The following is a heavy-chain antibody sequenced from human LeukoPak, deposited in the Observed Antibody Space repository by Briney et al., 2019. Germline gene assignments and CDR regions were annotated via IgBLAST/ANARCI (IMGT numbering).Heavy chain of an antibody. Sequence: SVKVSCKASGGTFSSYAISWVRQAPGQGLEWMGGIIPIFGTANYAQKFQGRVTITADESTSTAYMELSSLRSEDTAVYYCARGIRYFDWLSTNTGYDAFDIWGQGTMVTVSS. CDR3: ARGIRYFDWLSTNTGYDAFDI. J-gene: IGHJ3*02. D-gene: IGHD3-9*01. V-gene: IGHV1-69*13. CDR2: IIPIFGTA. CDR1: GGTFSSYA.